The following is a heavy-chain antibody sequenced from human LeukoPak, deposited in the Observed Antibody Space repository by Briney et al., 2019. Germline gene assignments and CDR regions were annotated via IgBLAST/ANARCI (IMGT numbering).Heavy chain of an antibody. D-gene: IGHD6-13*01. CDR3: AKDSSSSWLFDY. CDR2: ISGSGGST. V-gene: IGHV3-23*01. Sequence: GGSLRLSCAASGFTFSSCAMSWVREAPGKGLEWVSSISGSGGSTYYADSVKGRFIISRDNSKNTLYLQMNSLRAEDTAVYYCAKDSSSSWLFDYWGQGTLVTVSS. CDR1: GFTFSSCA. J-gene: IGHJ4*02.